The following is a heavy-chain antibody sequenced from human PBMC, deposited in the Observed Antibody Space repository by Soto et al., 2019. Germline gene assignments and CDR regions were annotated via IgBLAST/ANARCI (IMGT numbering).Heavy chain of an antibody. V-gene: IGHV3-21*01. CDR2: IFISSSYI. Sequence: RLSCAASGFTFSSYSMNWVRQAPGKGLEWVSSIFISSSYIYYADSVKGRFTISRDNAKNSLYLQMNSLRADDTAVYYCAKEFIAGDWAPMDVWVQGTTGTVS. D-gene: IGHD1-26*01. J-gene: IGHJ6*02. CDR1: GFTFSSYS. CDR3: AKEFIAGDWAPMDV.